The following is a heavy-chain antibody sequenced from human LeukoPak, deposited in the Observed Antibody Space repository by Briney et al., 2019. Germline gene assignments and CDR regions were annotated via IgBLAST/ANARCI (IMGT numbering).Heavy chain of an antibody. CDR1: GGSISSGSYY. CDR2: IYTSGST. D-gene: IGHD2-21*02. CDR3: ARGGSLVVTYAFDI. Sequence: SQTLSLTCTVSGGSISSGSYYWSWIRQPAGKGLEWIGRIYTSGSTYYNPSLKSRVTISVDTSKNQFSLKLSSVTAADTAVYYCARGGSLVVTYAFDIWGQGTMVTVSS. J-gene: IGHJ3*02. V-gene: IGHV4-61*02.